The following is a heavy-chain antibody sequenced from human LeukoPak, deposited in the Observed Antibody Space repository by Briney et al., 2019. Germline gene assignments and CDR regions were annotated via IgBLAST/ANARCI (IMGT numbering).Heavy chain of an antibody. J-gene: IGHJ4*02. D-gene: IGHD6-13*01. CDR3: ARGRGSWYGVYFDY. CDR1: GFPFNYFW. CDR2: IKRDGSEK. V-gene: IGHV3-7*01. Sequence: GAPRPFFGTAGFPFNYFWMRWGRPAPGKGLEGGANIKRDGSEKYYVDSVKGRFTISRDNAKNSLYLQLKSLRTEDTAVYYCARGRGSWYGVYFDYWGQGSLVTVSS.